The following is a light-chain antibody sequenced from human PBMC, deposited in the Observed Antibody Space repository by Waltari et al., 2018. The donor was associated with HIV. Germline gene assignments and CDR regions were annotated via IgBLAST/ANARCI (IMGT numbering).Light chain of an antibody. Sequence: SYELTQPPSVSVSPGQAARIICSGDALSKQYAYWYQKRSGQAPGFGMYEDTKRPSGIPERFSCASAGTVVTLTISGAQVEDEAYYYCYSTDNKDVRLFGGGTKLTVL. J-gene: IGLJ3*02. CDR1: ALSKQY. V-gene: IGLV3-10*01. CDR2: EDT. CDR3: YSTDNKDVRL.